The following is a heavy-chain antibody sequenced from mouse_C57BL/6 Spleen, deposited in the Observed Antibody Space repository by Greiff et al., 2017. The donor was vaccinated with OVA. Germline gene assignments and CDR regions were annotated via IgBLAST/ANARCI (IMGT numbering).Heavy chain of an antibody. J-gene: IGHJ2*01. CDR2: INPGSGGT. V-gene: IGHV1-54*01. CDR1: GYAFTNYL. D-gene: IGHD1-1*01. Sequence: QVHVKQSGAELVRPGTSVKVSCKASGYAFTNYLIEWVKQRPGQGLEWIGVINPGSGGTNYNEKFKGKATLTADKSSSTAYMQLSSLTSEDSAVYFCARSSTVVATGGFDYWGQGTTLTVSS. CDR3: ARSSTVVATGGFDY.